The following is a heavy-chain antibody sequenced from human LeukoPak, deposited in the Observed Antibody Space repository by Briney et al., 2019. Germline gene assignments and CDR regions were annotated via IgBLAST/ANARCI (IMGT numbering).Heavy chain of an antibody. CDR3: ARGGRDGYSKDY. CDR2: IYYSGST. Sequence: SETLSLTCTVSGGSISSYYWSWIRQPPGKGLVWIGYIYYSGSTNYSPSLKSRVTISVDTSKNQFSLKLSSVTAADTAVYYCARGGRDGYSKDYWGQGTLVTVAS. D-gene: IGHD5-24*01. V-gene: IGHV4-59*01. CDR1: GGSISSYY. J-gene: IGHJ4*02.